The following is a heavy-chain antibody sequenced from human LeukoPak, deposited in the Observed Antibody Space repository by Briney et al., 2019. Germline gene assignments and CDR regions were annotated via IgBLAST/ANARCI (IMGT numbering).Heavy chain of an antibody. J-gene: IGHJ3*02. CDR3: AREDYYDSSGPRTGFEI. D-gene: IGHD3-22*01. V-gene: IGHV1-18*01. Sequence: ASVKVSCKASGYTFTSYGISWVRQAPGQGLEWMGWISAYNGNTNYAQKLQGRVTMTTDTSTSTAYMELRSLRSDDTAVYYCAREDYYDSSGPRTGFEIWGQGTMVTVSS. CDR2: ISAYNGNT. CDR1: GYTFTSYG.